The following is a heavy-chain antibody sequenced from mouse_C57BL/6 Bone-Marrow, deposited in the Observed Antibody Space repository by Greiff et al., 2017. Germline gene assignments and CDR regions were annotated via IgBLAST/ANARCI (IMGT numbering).Heavy chain of an antibody. CDR2: IYPRSGNT. V-gene: IGHV1-81*01. J-gene: IGHJ4*01. CDR1: GYTFTSYG. CDR3: ARGGTWGYVGAMDY. Sequence: QVHVKQSGAELVRPGASVKLSCKASGYTFTSYGISWVKQRPGQGLEWIGEIYPRSGNTNYNEKFKGKATLTADKSSSTAYMELRSLTSEDSAVYFGARGGTWGYVGAMDYWGQGTSVTVSS. D-gene: IGHD3-1*01.